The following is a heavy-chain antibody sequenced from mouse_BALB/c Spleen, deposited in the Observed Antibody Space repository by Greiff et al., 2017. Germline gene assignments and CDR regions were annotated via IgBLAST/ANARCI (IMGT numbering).Heavy chain of an antibody. CDR2: INPYNDGT. CDR3: ARLSYDYYAMDY. D-gene: IGHD6-5*01. CDR1: GYTFTSYV. J-gene: IGHJ4*01. Sequence: EVQVVESGPELVKPGASVKMSCKASGYTFTSYVMHWVKQKPGQGLEWIGYINPYNDGTKYNEKFKGKATLTSDKSSSTAYMELSSLTSEDSAVYYCARLSYDYYAMDYWGQGTSVTVSS. V-gene: IGHV1-14*01.